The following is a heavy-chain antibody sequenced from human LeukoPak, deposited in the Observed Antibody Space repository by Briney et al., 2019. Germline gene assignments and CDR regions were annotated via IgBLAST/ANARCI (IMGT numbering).Heavy chain of an antibody. CDR3: AIAAALST. J-gene: IGHJ5*02. V-gene: IGHV3-30*03. D-gene: IGHD2-2*01. CDR1: GFTFSSYG. CDR2: ISYDGSNK. Sequence: GGSLRLSCAASGFTFSSYGMHWVRQAPGKGLEWVAVISYDGSNKYYADSVKGRFTISRDNSKNTLYLQMSSLRADDTAVYYCAIAAALSTWGQGTLVTVSS.